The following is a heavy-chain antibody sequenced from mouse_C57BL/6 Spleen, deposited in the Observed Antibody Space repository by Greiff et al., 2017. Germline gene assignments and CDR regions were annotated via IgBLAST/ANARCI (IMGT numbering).Heavy chain of an antibody. V-gene: IGHV1-52*01. CDR2: IDPSDSET. D-gene: IGHD1-1*02. CDR3: ARYGSQFDY. J-gene: IGHJ2*01. Sequence: VKQRPIQGLEWIGNIDPSDSETHFNQKFKDKATLTVDKSSSTAYMQLSSLTSEDSAVYYCARYGSQFDYWGQGTTLTVSS.